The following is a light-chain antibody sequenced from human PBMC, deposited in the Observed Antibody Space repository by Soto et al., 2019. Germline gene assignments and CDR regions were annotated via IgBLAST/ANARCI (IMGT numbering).Light chain of an antibody. CDR3: QHYYALPRT. J-gene: IGKJ1*01. CDR1: QTVNRW. V-gene: IGKV1-5*01. Sequence: DIQLTQSPSTLSASVVDRVTISCRASQTVNRWMAWYQQKPGKAPKLLIYDGSTLKSGVPSRFSGSASATEYTLTINSLQPDDFATYYCQHYYALPRTFGQGTKVDI. CDR2: DGS.